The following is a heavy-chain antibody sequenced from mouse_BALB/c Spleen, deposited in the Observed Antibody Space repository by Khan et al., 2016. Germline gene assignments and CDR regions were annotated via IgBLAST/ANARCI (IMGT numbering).Heavy chain of an antibody. CDR2: ILPGTGNT. J-gene: IGHJ4*01. CDR3: ARAFYGHYYAMDY. D-gene: IGHD2-10*01. CDR1: GYTFSSYW. Sequence: QVQLQQPGAELMKPGASVKISCKATGYTFSSYWIEWVKQRPGHGLEWIGEILPGTGNTNYNEKFKGKATFTADTSSNTAYMQLSSLTSEDSAVYYCARAFYGHYYAMDYWGQGTSVTVSS. V-gene: IGHV1-9*01.